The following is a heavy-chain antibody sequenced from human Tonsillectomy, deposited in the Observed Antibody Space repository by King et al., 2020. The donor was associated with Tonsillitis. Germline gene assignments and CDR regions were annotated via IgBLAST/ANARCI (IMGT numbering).Heavy chain of an antibody. J-gene: IGHJ4*02. Sequence: VQLVESGGGVVQPGRSLRLSCAGSGFTFSSYGMHWVRQAPGKGLEWVAVISYDGSIKYYADSVKGRFTISRDNSKNTRYLQMNSLRAEDTAVYYCAKEDNGGNFFDYWGQGTLVTVSS. CDR3: AKEDNGGNFFDY. V-gene: IGHV3-30*18. D-gene: IGHD4-23*01. CDR2: ISYDGSIK. CDR1: GFTFSSYG.